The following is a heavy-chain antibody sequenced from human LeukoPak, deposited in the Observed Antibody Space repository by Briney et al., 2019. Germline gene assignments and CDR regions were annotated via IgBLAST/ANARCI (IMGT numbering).Heavy chain of an antibody. J-gene: IGHJ6*02. Sequence: SGTLSLTCAVSGGSISSSNWWSWVRQPPGKGLEWIGEIYHSGSTNYNPSLKSRVTISVDKSKNQFSLKLSSVTAADTAVYYCARDGAAARPEYYYYYGMDVWGQGTTVTVSS. D-gene: IGHD6-13*01. CDR3: ARDGAAARPEYYYYYGMDV. CDR1: GGSISSSNW. CDR2: IYHSGST. V-gene: IGHV4-4*02.